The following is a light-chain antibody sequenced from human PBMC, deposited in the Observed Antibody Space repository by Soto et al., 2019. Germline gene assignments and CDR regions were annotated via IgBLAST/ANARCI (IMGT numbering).Light chain of an antibody. CDR2: GVS. Sequence: EIVLTQSPGTLSLSPGETATLSCRASQSLTSSYLAWYQQRPGQAPSLIIYGVSSRATGLPDRFSGSAAGAVITLTITILDPEAFAFYYCQRYGYSLLTFGQGTKVEIK. J-gene: IGKJ1*01. CDR1: QSLTSSY. V-gene: IGKV3-20*01. CDR3: QRYGYSLLT.